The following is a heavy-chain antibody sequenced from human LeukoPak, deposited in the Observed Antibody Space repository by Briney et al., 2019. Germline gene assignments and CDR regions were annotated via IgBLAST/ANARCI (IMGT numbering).Heavy chain of an antibody. CDR2: INHSGST. V-gene: IGHV4-34*01. D-gene: IGHD2-15*01. Sequence: SETLSLTCAVEGGSFRGYYWGWIRQPPGKGREWSGEINHSGSTNYNPSLKSRVTISVDTSKNPYYLKLSSVTAADTAVYYCARGFCSGGSCYPLFYYYYYMDVWGKGTTVTVSS. CDR3: ARGFCSGGSCYPLFYYYYYMDV. CDR1: GGSFRGYY. J-gene: IGHJ6*03.